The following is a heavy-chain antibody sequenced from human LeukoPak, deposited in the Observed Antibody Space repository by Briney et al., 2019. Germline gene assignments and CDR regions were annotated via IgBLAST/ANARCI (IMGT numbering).Heavy chain of an antibody. CDR3: AREAAAANLDAFDI. CDR2: IYTSGST. CDR1: GGSISSYY. D-gene: IGHD6-13*01. Sequence: SETLSLTCTVSGGSISSYYWSWIRQPAGKGLEWIGRIYTSGSTNYNPSLKSRVTMSVDTSKNQFSLKLRSVTAADTAVYYCAREAAAANLDAFDIWGQGTMVTVSS. J-gene: IGHJ3*02. V-gene: IGHV4-4*07.